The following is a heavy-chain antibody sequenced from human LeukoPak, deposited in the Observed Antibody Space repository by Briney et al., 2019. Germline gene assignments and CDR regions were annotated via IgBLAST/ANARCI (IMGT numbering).Heavy chain of an antibody. Sequence: GGSLRLSCAASGFTFSSYAMHWVRQAPGKGLEWVAVISYDGSNKYYADSVKGRFTISRDNSKNTLYLQMNSLRAEDTAVYYCARDGDIVATTYFDYWGQGTLVTVSS. CDR1: GFTFSSYA. J-gene: IGHJ4*02. V-gene: IGHV3-30-3*01. CDR3: ARDGDIVATTYFDY. CDR2: ISYDGSNK. D-gene: IGHD5-12*01.